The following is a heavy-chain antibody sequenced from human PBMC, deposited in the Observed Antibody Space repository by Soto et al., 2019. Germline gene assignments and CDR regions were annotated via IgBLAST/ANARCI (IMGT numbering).Heavy chain of an antibody. J-gene: IGHJ5*02. CDR2: IYYSGST. Sequence: SETLSLTCTVSGGSISSGGYYWSWIRQHPGKGLEWIGYIYYSGSTYYNPSLKGRVTISVDTSKNQFSLKLSSVTAADTAVYYCARRYCSSTSCYDGGWFDPWGQGTLVTVSS. V-gene: IGHV4-31*03. CDR1: GGSISSGGYY. CDR3: ARRYCSSTSCYDGGWFDP. D-gene: IGHD2-2*01.